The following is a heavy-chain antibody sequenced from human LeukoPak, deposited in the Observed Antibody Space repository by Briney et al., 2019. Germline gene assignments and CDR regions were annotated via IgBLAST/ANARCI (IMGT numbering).Heavy chain of an antibody. CDR3: ARVVRYYDSRGYYNTPYYFDS. J-gene: IGHJ4*02. V-gene: IGHV4-59*12. Sequence: PSETLSLTCTVSGGSISSYYWSWIRQPPGKGLEWIGHIFYGGSAYYTPSLMGRVTISVDASSNQFSLELTSLTAADTAVYYCARVVRYYDSRGYYNTPYYFDSWGQGTLVTVSS. CDR1: GGSISSYY. CDR2: IFYGGSA. D-gene: IGHD3-22*01.